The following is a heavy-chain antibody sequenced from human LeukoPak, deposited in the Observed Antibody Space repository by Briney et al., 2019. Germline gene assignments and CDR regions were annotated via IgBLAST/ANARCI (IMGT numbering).Heavy chain of an antibody. CDR2: ISAYNGNT. J-gene: IGHJ4*02. D-gene: IGHD6-19*01. Sequence: GASVKVSCKASGYTFTSYGISWVRQAPGQGLEWMGWISAYNGNTNYAQKLQGRVTMTTDTYTRTAQMELRSLSSDDTAVYYCARDLRSGPLDYWGQGTLVTVSS. V-gene: IGHV1-18*01. CDR3: ARDLRSGPLDY. CDR1: GYTFTSYG.